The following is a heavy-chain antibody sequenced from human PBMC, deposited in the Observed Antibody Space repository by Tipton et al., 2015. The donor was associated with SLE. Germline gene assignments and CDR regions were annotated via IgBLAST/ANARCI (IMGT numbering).Heavy chain of an antibody. CDR1: GFTFSDYY. V-gene: IGHV3-11*01. J-gene: IGHJ6*03. D-gene: IGHD6-6*01. CDR3: AVAARPPYYYYYMDV. CDR2: ISSSGSTI. Sequence: QLVQSGGGLVKPGGSLRLSCAASGFTFSDYYMSWIRQAPGKGLEWVSYISSSGSTIYYADSVKGRFTISRDNTKNSLYLQMNSLRAEDTAAYYCAVAARPPYYYYYMDVWGKGTTVTVSS.